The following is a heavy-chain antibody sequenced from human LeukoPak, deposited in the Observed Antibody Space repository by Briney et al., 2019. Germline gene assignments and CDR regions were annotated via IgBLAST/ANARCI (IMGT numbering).Heavy chain of an antibody. CDR2: IGTAGDT. J-gene: IGHJ5*01. CDR3: ARDLSPGYSSNWYDY. D-gene: IGHD6-13*01. Sequence: GGSLRLSCAASGFTFSSYDMHWVRQATGRGLEWVSAIGTAGDTYYPGSVKGRFTISRENAKNSLYLQMNSLRAEDTAVYFCARDLSPGYSSNWYDYWGQGTLVTVSS. V-gene: IGHV3-13*01. CDR1: GFTFSSYD.